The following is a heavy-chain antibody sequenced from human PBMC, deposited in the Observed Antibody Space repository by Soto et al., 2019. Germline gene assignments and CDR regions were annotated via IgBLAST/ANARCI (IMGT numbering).Heavy chain of an antibody. V-gene: IGHV4-34*01. CDR3: ARAPKVSGSSQTRPDF. CDR1: SGSLSGYY. J-gene: IGHJ4*02. Sequence: SETLSLTCSIYSGSLSGYYWSWIRQPPGKGLEWIGEISQSGNTSYSPSLKSLVSISIDTSKKQFSLNLASVSAADTAVYYCARAPKVSGSSQTRPDFWGQGTLVTVSS. CDR2: ISQSGNT. D-gene: IGHD6-6*01.